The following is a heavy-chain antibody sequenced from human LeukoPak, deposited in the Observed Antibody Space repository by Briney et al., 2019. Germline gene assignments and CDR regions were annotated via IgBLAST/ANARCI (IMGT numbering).Heavy chain of an antibody. CDR2: IYYSGST. Sequence: PSETLSLTCTVSGGSISSYYWSWIRQPPGKGLEWIGYIYYSGSTNYSPSLKSRVTISVDTSKNQFSLKLSSVTAADTAVYYCARGRKPNYYGSGSYGYWGQGTLVTVSS. D-gene: IGHD3-10*01. CDR1: GGSISSYY. V-gene: IGHV4-59*12. CDR3: ARGRKPNYYGSGSYGY. J-gene: IGHJ4*02.